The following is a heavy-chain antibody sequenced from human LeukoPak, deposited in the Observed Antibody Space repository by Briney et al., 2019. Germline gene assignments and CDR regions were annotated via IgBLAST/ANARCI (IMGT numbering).Heavy chain of an antibody. CDR3: ARAPMLRGAHDAFDI. V-gene: IGHV1-2*04. CDR1: GYTFTGYY. Sequence: ASVKVSCKASGYTFTGYYMHWVRQAPGQGLEWMGWINPNSGGTNYAQKFQGWVTMTRDTSISTAYMELSRLRSDDTAVYYCARAPMLRGAHDAFDIWGQGTIVTVSS. D-gene: IGHD3-10*01. J-gene: IGHJ3*02. CDR2: INPNSGGT.